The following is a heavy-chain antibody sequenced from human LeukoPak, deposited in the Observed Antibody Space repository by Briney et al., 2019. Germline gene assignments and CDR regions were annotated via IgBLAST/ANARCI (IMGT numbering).Heavy chain of an antibody. CDR2: IRNKANNYAT. Sequence: GGSLKLSCAASGFTFSVSAMYWIRQASGKGLEWVGRIRNKANNYATAYAASLKGRFTISRDDSKNTAYLQMNSLETEDTAMYYCTYTSSSGVVYWGQGTLVTVSS. CDR1: GFTFSVSA. D-gene: IGHD6-6*01. CDR3: TYTSSSGVVY. V-gene: IGHV3-73*01. J-gene: IGHJ4*02.